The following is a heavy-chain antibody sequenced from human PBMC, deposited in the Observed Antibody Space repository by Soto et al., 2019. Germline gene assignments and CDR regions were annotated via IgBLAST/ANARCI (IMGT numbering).Heavy chain of an antibody. Sequence: PSETLSLTCTVSGGSMSSGGFNWSWIRQHPGKGLEWIGYIYYSGSTSYNPSLKSRVTISVDTSKNQFSLKLNSVTAADTAVYYCARSAPVYGMDVWGQGTTVT. CDR3: ARSAPVYGMDV. CDR1: GGSMSSGGFN. V-gene: IGHV4-31*03. CDR2: IYYSGST. J-gene: IGHJ6*02.